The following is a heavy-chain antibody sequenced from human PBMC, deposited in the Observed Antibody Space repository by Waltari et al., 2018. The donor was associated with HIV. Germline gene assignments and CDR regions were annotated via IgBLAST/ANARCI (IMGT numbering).Heavy chain of an antibody. V-gene: IGHV1-46*01. Sequence: EMKKPGASVRLSCRASGFLLADHYFHWVRHGPRQTFEWMGIITAGDGSATSAQKFRPRLTLTRDLFTGTLYMDLMSLKSDVTAVYFCARAGLGGLIQDFDIWGQGTQLIVSS. J-gene: IGHJ4*02. CDR2: ITAGDGSA. CDR1: GFLLADHY. D-gene: IGHD1-26*01. CDR3: ARAGLGGLIQDFDI.